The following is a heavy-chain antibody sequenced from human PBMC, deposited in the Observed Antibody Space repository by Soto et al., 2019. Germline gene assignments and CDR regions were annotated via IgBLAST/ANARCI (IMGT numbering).Heavy chain of an antibody. CDR1: GFSFSVYG. J-gene: IGHJ4*02. V-gene: IGHV3-33*01. CDR3: AAWAEGATEVH. Sequence: QVQLVESGGGVVQPGRSLRLSCETSGFSFSVYGMHWVRQAPGKGLGWVAVIWYDASKQFYAASVEGRFTISRDNSKAILYLQMNSLSAEDTAVYYCAAWAEGATEVHWGQGTLVTGSS. CDR2: IWYDASKQ. D-gene: IGHD2-15*01.